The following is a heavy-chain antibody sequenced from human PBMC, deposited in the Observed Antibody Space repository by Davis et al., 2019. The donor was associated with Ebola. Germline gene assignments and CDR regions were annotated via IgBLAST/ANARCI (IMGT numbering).Heavy chain of an antibody. CDR3: ASLRRTITGMDDGFDP. V-gene: IGHV5-51*01. CDR2: FYPGDSDI. Sequence: PGGSLRLSCKDSGNSFTSHWIGWVRQMPGKGLEWMGMFYPGDSDIRYSPSFQGQVTISADKSITTAYLQWGSLKASDTAMYYCASLRRTITGMDDGFDPWGQGTMVTVSS. J-gene: IGHJ3*01. CDR1: GNSFTSHW. D-gene: IGHD1-20*01.